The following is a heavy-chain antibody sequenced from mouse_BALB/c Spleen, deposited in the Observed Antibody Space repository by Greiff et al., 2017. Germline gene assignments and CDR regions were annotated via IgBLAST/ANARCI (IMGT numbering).Heavy chain of an antibody. CDR1: GFTFSSYA. V-gene: IGHV5-6-5*01. Sequence: EVKLMESGGGLVKPGGSLKLSCAASGFTFSSYAMSWVRQTPEKRLEWVASISSGGSTYYPDSVKGRFTISRDNARNILYLQMSSLRSEDTAMYYCAREVPDGYYAYWYFDVWGAGTTVTVSS. CDR2: ISSGGST. D-gene: IGHD2-3*01. CDR3: AREVPDGYYAYWYFDV. J-gene: IGHJ1*01.